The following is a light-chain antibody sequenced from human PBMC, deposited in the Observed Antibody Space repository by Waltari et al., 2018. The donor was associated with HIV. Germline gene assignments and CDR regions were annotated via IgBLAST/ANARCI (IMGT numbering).Light chain of an antibody. Sequence: DIVMTQSPDSLAVSLGERATINCRSSQTVLYTSSNKNYLAWYQKRPGQPPKLLIYWASTRESGVPDRFSGSGSGTDFTLTISSLQAEDVAVYYCQQYYSTPLTFGPGTKVDIK. J-gene: IGKJ3*01. CDR1: QTVLYTSSNKNY. CDR3: QQYYSTPLT. CDR2: WAS. V-gene: IGKV4-1*01.